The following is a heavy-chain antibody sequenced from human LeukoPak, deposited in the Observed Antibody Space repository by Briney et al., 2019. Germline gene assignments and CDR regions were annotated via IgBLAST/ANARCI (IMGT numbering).Heavy chain of an antibody. V-gene: IGHV3-48*01. CDR2: ISSFSGTI. J-gene: IGHJ6*03. D-gene: IGHD3-9*01. CDR1: GITFSSYG. CDR3: AKQGRDWLRDYYYYMDV. Sequence: GGSLRLSCVASGITFSSYGMNWVRQAPGKGLEWVSYISSFSGTINYADSVKGRFTISRDNSKNTLYLQMNSLRAEDTAVYYCAKQGRDWLRDYYYYMDVWGKGTTVTISS.